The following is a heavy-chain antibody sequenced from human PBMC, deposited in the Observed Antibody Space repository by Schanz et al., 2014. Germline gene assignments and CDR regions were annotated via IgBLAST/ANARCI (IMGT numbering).Heavy chain of an antibody. Sequence: EVELVESGGGLVQPGGSLRLSCAASGFTFSSYAMSWVRQAPGKGLEWLSVISASGGGTYYADSVKGRFTISRDNSKNTLYLQMNSLRAEDTAVYYCAKVRYSSGWRGDYFDEWGQGTLVTVAS. V-gene: IGHV3-23*04. CDR2: ISASGGGT. CDR1: GFTFSSYA. D-gene: IGHD6-25*01. CDR3: AKVRYSSGWRGDYFDE. J-gene: IGHJ4*02.